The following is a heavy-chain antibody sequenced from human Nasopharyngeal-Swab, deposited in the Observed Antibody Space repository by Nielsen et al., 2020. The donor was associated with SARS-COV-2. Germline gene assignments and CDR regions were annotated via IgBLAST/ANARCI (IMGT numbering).Heavy chain of an antibody. Sequence: GESLKISCAASGFPFSDYYMSWIRQAPGKGLEWVSYISSSGSTIYYADSVKGRFTISRDNAKNSLYLQMNSLRAEDTAVYYCARPRGYSYGYPPDYWGQGTLVTVSS. V-gene: IGHV3-11*04. CDR3: ARPRGYSYGYPPDY. CDR2: ISSSGSTI. J-gene: IGHJ4*02. CDR1: GFPFSDYY. D-gene: IGHD5-18*01.